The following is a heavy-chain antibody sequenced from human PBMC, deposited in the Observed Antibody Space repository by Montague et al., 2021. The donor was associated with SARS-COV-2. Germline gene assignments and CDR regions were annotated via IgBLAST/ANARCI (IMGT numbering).Heavy chain of an antibody. D-gene: IGHD4-23*01. CDR3: ARHFDPCGGNCRTWYFDL. V-gene: IGHV4-39*01. J-gene: IGHJ2*01. Sequence: SETLSLTCTVSGGSVSNNDLTWGRMRPAPGMGLVWIGNDNYNGNXNYNLSLKSRVTIYIDTYRRPFSLNLISLTAADTSIYYCARHFDPCGGNCRTWYFDLWGRGTLVTVSS. CDR2: DNYNGNX. CDR1: GGSVSNNDLT.